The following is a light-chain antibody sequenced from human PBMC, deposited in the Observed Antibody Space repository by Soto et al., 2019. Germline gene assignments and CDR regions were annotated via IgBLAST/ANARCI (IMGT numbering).Light chain of an antibody. CDR2: DAS. Sequence: IVMTQSPATLSVSPWERATLSCRASQSVSRYLAWYQQKPGQAPRLLIYDASNRATGIPARFSGSGSGTDFTLTISSLEPEDFAVYYCQQRSNWPPITFGQGTRLEIK. V-gene: IGKV3-11*01. J-gene: IGKJ5*01. CDR3: QQRSNWPPIT. CDR1: QSVSRY.